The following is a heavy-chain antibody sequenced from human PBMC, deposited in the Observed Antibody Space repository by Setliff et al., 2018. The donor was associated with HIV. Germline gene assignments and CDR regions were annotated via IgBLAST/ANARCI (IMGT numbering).Heavy chain of an antibody. D-gene: IGHD3-3*01. CDR1: GGTLSSYA. Sequence: SVKVSCKASGGTLSSYAINWVRQAPGQGLEWMGGIIPMFGTAHYAQKFQGRVTITADESTTTAYMELSSLRSEDTAVFYCARGGSGYYDFWSGSSAFEYWGQGTLVTVSS. J-gene: IGHJ4*02. V-gene: IGHV1-69*13. CDR3: ARGGSGYYDFWSGSSAFEY. CDR2: IIPMFGTA.